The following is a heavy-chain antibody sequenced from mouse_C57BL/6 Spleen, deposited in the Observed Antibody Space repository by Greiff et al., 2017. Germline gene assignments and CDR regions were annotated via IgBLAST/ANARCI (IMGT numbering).Heavy chain of an antibody. J-gene: IGHJ3*01. D-gene: IGHD1-1*01. Sequence: VQLQQPGTELVKPGASVKLSCKASGYTFTSYWMHWVKQRPGQGLEWIGNINPSNGGTNYNEKFKSKATLTVDKASSTAYMQLSSLTSEDTSVYFCARWGITTVVAPAYWGQGTLVTVSA. CDR1: GYTFTSYW. V-gene: IGHV1-53*01. CDR2: INPSNGGT. CDR3: ARWGITTVVAPAY.